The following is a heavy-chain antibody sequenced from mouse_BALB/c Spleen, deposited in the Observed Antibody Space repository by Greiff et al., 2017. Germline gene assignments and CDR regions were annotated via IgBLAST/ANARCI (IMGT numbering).Heavy chain of an antibody. V-gene: IGHV5-17*02. Sequence: EVKLVESGGGLVQPGGSRKLSCAASGFTFTSFGMHWVRQAPEQGLEWVAYISSGSSTIYYTDTVKGRFTIAEDNPKNTLFLQMTSLRSEDTAMYYCAREGNLLMDYWGQGTSVTVSS. J-gene: IGHJ4*01. CDR3: AREGNLLMDY. CDR1: GFTFTSFG. CDR2: ISSGSSTI. D-gene: IGHD2-1*01.